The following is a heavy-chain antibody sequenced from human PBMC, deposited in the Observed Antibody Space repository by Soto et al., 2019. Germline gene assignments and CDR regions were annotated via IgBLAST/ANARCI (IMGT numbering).Heavy chain of an antibody. V-gene: IGHV3-23*01. J-gene: IGHJ2*01. CDR2: TIGDAANT. CDR1: GLNFASYA. Sequence: EVQLLESGGGLVQSGGSLRLSCAASGLNFASYAMTWIRQAPGKGLEWVSATIGDAANTQYADSVKGRFTMSRDNSKNTLYLQMNSLRAEDTAVYFCAKYITAATRYFDLWGRGTLVTVSS. D-gene: IGHD1-20*01. CDR3: AKYITAATRYFDL.